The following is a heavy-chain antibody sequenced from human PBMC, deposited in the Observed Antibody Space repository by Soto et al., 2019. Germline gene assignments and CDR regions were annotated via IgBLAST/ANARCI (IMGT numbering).Heavy chain of an antibody. V-gene: IGHV1-3*01. CDR2: INAGNGNT. J-gene: IGHJ4*02. Sequence: ASVKVSCKASGYIFTSYVMEWVRQAPGQRLEWMGWINAGNGNTKYSQKFKGRVTITRDTSANTAYTELSSLRSENTAMYYCARSAPPIDYWGQGTLVTVSS. CDR1: GYIFTSYV. CDR3: ARSAPPIDY.